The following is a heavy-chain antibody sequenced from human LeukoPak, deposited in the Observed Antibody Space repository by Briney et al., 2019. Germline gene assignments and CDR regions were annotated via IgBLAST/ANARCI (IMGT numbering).Heavy chain of an antibody. CDR2: ICYSGST. CDR1: GGSVTSYC. D-gene: IGHD1-7*01. Sequence: SETLSLTCTVSGGSVTSYCWSWIRQPPGKGLERVAYICYSGSTNSNPSLKSRVTISIDTSKNHFSLKLSSVTAADTAIYHCARHRKETGTTSSCFDPWGQGALVTVSS. J-gene: IGHJ5*02. V-gene: IGHV4-59*08. CDR3: ARHRKETGTTSSCFDP.